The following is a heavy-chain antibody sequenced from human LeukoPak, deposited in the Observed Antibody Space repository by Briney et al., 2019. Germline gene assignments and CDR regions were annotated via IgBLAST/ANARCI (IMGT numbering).Heavy chain of an antibody. CDR3: AREVVVAATGSWWFDP. CDR1: GDSISNSSYF. Sequence: KTSETLSLTCTVSGDSISNSSYFWGWIRQPPGMGLEWIGSIYYSVNTYYNPSLKSRVTISVDTSKNQFSLKLSSVTAADTAVYYCAREVVVAATGSWWFDPWGQGTLVTVSS. J-gene: IGHJ5*02. D-gene: IGHD2-15*01. V-gene: IGHV4-39*02. CDR2: IYYSVNT.